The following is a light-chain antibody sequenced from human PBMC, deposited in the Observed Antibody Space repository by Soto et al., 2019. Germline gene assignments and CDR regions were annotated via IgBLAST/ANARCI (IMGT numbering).Light chain of an antibody. J-gene: IGLJ1*01. CDR3: CSYAGSYPLV. CDR1: SSDVGGYNY. CDR2: DVS. V-gene: IGLV2-11*01. Sequence: QSALTQPRSVSGSPGQSVTISCTGTSSDVGGYNYVSWYQQHPGKAPKLMIYDVSKRPSGVPDRFSGSKSGNTASLTISGPPAEDGGGYYCCSYAGSYPLVFGTGTKVTVL.